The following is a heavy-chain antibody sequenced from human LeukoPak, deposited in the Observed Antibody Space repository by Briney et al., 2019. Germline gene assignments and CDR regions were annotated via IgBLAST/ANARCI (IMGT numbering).Heavy chain of an antibody. V-gene: IGHV3-7*01. CDR3: AKQGASATVTTYYFDY. CDR1: GFTFSSYW. J-gene: IGHJ4*02. D-gene: IGHD4-17*01. Sequence: GGSLRLSCAASGFTFSSYWMSWVRQAPGKGLEWVANIKQDGSEKYYVDSVKGRFTISRDNAKNSVYLQMNSLRAEDTAVYYCAKQGASATVTTYYFDYWGQGTLVTVSS. CDR2: IKQDGSEK.